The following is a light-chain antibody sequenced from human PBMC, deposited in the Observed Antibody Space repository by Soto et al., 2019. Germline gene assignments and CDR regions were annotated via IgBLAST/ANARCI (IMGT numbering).Light chain of an antibody. CDR3: QQSGT. J-gene: IGKJ1*01. V-gene: IGKV1-5*01. CDR2: DAS. Sequence: DIQMTQSPSTLSASVGDRVTITCRASQSISSWLAWYQQKPGKAPKFLFYDASSLESGVPSRFSGSGSGTEFTLTISSLQPDDFATYYCQQSGTFGQGTKVEIK. CDR1: QSISSW.